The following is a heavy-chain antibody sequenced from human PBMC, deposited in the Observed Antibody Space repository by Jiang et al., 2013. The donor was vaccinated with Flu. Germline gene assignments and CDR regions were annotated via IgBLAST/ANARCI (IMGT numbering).Heavy chain of an antibody. J-gene: IGHJ5*02. D-gene: IGHD2-15*01. CDR2: IYYSGST. V-gene: IGHV4-31*03. CDR1: GGSISSGDYY. Sequence: GSGLVKPSQTLSLTCTVSGGSISSGDYYWSWIRQHPGKGLEWIGYIYYSGSTYYNPSLKSRVTISVDTSKNQFSLKLSSVTAADTAVYYCARDLLSGNWFDPWGQGTLVTVSS. CDR3: ARDLLSGNWFDP.